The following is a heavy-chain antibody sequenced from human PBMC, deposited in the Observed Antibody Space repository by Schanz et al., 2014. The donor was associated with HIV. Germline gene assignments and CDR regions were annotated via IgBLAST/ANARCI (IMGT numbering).Heavy chain of an antibody. CDR3: ARDVSHDSSGHYSDYYYGMDV. J-gene: IGHJ6*02. CDR2: IWYDGRNK. Sequence: QVQLVESGGGVVQPGRSLRLSCATSEFTFSSYGMHWVRQAPGKGLEWVAVIWYDGRNKYYADSVKGRFTISRDNSKNTLYLQMNSLRAEDTAVYYCARDVSHDSSGHYSDYYYGMDVWGQGTTVTVSS. D-gene: IGHD3-22*01. CDR1: EFTFSSYG. V-gene: IGHV3-33*01.